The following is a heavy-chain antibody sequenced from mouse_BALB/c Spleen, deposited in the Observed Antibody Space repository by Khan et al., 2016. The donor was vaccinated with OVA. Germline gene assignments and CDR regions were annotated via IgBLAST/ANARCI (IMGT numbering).Heavy chain of an antibody. CDR2: FNPNNGGT. Sequence: VQLQQSGPELVKPGASVRISCKTSGYTFTEYTMHWVKQSHGKSLEWLGGFNPNNGGTSYNQKFKGKATLTVDKSSSTAYMELRSLTSEDSAVYYCTRRDYYAYYWFFDVGGAGTTVTVSS. V-gene: IGHV1-18*01. CDR1: GYTFTEYT. CDR3: TRRDYYAYYWFFDV. D-gene: IGHD1-2*01. J-gene: IGHJ1*01.